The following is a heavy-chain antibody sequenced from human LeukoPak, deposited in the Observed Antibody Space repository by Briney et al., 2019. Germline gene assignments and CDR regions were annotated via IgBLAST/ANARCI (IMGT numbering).Heavy chain of an antibody. CDR2: ISYDVNKK. CDR3: ARDMKVSSSGYYYLSSGVFDI. CDR1: GFTFNTYA. D-gene: IGHD3-22*01. J-gene: IGHJ3*02. V-gene: IGHV3-30*04. Sequence: GESLRLSCAASGFTFNTYAMHWVRQAPGKGLEWVAVISYDVNKKYYADSVKGRFTISRDNSKNTLYLQMNSLRAEDTAVYYCARDMKVSSSGYYYLSSGVFDIWGQGTMVTVSS.